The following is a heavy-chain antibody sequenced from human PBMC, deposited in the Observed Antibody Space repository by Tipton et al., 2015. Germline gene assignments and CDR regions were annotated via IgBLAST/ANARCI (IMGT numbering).Heavy chain of an antibody. Sequence: SLRLSCAASGFTFSSYEMNWVRQAPGKGLEWVSYISSSGGSIYYAVSVKGRFTISRDNAKNSLYLQMNSLRPEDTAVYYCARSGGYGWDHWGQGTLVTVSS. CDR2: ISSSGGSI. CDR1: GFTFSSYE. CDR3: ARSGGYGWDH. J-gene: IGHJ4*02. D-gene: IGHD5-12*01. V-gene: IGHV3-48*03.